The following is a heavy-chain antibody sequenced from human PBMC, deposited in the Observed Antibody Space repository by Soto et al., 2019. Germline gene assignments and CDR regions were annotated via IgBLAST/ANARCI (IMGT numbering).Heavy chain of an antibody. Sequence: VQLLESGGDLVQPGGSLRLSCVASGFILNNYAMSWVRQAPGKGLECVSTIGGTDGDSDGVPWYEDSVKGRFTIPRDSSANTLFLHMDNLRAEDSALYYCVKRGRNWGAFDFWGQGTTVVVSS. J-gene: IGHJ3*01. D-gene: IGHD7-27*01. CDR1: GFILNNYA. V-gene: IGHV3-23*01. CDR3: VKRGRNWGAFDF. CDR2: IGGTDGDSDGVP.